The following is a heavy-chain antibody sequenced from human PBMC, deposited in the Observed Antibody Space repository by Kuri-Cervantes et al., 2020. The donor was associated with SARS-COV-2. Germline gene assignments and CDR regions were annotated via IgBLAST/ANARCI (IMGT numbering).Heavy chain of an antibody. Sequence: ASVKVSCKASNYIFTTYGISWLRQAPGQGLEWMSWISAYNGNTNYAQKLQGRVTMTTDTSTSSAYMKLRSLRSDDTAVYYCAREGAVAGRGYFDYWGQGTLVTVSS. CDR1: NYIFTTYG. J-gene: IGHJ4*02. CDR2: ISAYNGNT. V-gene: IGHV1-18*01. D-gene: IGHD6-19*01. CDR3: AREGAVAGRGYFDY.